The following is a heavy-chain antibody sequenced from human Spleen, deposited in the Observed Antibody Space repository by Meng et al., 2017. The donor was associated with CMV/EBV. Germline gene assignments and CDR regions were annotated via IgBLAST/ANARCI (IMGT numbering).Heavy chain of an antibody. CDR3: ARRGEYSGSSGAFDI. J-gene: IGHJ3*02. CDR2: ISPTDSGA. Sequence: KVSCKASGYNFIDYDIGWVRQIPGKGLEWMGIISPTDSGARYSPSFEGQVTISVDKSVDTAYLQWTSLKASDTAMYYCARRGEYSGSSGAFDIWGQGTMVTVSS. CDR1: GYNFIDYD. V-gene: IGHV5-51*01. D-gene: IGHD6-6*01.